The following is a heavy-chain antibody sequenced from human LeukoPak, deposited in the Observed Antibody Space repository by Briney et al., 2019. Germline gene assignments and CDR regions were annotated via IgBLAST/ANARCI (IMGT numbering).Heavy chain of an antibody. Sequence: SETLSLTCTVSGGSISSYYWSWIRQTPGKRLEWIGYIYYSGSTNYNPSLKSRVTISVDTSKNQFSLKLRSVTAADTAVYYCARRGIAAAGYDYWGQGTLVTVSS. CDR3: ARRGIAAAGYDY. D-gene: IGHD6-13*01. V-gene: IGHV4-59*01. CDR1: GGSISSYY. J-gene: IGHJ4*02. CDR2: IYYSGST.